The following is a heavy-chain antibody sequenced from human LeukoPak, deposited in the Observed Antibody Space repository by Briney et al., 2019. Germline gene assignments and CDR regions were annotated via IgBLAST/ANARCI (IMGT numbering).Heavy chain of an antibody. Sequence: GGSLRLSCAASGFTFNNYAMNWVRQAPGKGLEWVSVISGSGGTTYYADSVKGRFTISKDSSKNTLYLQMNSLRAEDTAVYYCAKLVSSSWYYFDYWGQGTLVTVSS. CDR1: GFTFNNYA. J-gene: IGHJ4*02. CDR3: AKLVSSSWYYFDY. CDR2: ISGSGGTT. D-gene: IGHD6-13*01. V-gene: IGHV3-23*01.